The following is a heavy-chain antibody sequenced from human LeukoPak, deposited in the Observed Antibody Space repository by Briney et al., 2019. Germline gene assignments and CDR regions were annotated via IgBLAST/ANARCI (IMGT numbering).Heavy chain of an antibody. CDR3: ARDYADYVRYFFFDY. CDR2: ISGGGETT. Sequence: GGSLRLSCAASGFTFNNYAMNWVRQAPGKGLEWVSSISGGGETTYYADSAKGRFTIARDNSQNTLYMQRNSLRAEDRAVYYGARDYADYVRYFFFDYWGQGTLVTVSS. CDR1: GFTFNNYA. J-gene: IGHJ4*02. V-gene: IGHV3-23*01. D-gene: IGHD4-17*01.